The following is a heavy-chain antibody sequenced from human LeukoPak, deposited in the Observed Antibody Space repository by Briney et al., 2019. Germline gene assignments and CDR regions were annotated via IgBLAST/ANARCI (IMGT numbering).Heavy chain of an antibody. CDR2: IYYSGST. Sequence: SETLSLTCTVSGGSISSSSYYWGWIRQPPGKGLEWIGSIYYSGSTYYNPSLKSRVTISVDTSKNQFSLKLSSVTAADTAVYYCARGGRRKVRGVIITMGPQEKPFDYWGQGTLVTVSS. V-gene: IGHV4-39*01. J-gene: IGHJ4*02. CDR1: GGSISSSSYY. CDR3: ARGGRRKVRGVIITMGPQEKPFDY. D-gene: IGHD3-10*01.